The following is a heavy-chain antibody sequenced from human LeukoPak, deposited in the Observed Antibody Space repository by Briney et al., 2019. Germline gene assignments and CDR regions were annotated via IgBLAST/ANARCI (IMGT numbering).Heavy chain of an antibody. D-gene: IGHD3-22*01. Sequence: GRSLRLSCAASGFTFDDYAMHWVRQGPGKGLEWVSGISWNSGNIGYADSVKGRFTISRDNAKNSLYLQMNSLRAEDTAVYYCARDLGQYYDTSDNWFDPWGQGTLVTVSS. J-gene: IGHJ5*02. CDR2: ISWNSGNI. V-gene: IGHV3-9*01. CDR1: GFTFDDYA. CDR3: ARDLGQYYDTSDNWFDP.